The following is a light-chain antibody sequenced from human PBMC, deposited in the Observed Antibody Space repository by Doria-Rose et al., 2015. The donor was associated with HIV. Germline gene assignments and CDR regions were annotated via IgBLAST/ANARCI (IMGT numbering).Light chain of an antibody. V-gene: IGKV1-5*03. CDR3: QQYNSYSPWT. Sequence: DIQLTQSPSTLSASVGDSVTITCRASQSITRWLAWYQQKPGKAPKLLISKASLLESGVPSRFSGSGSGTEITLTISSLQPDDFATYYCQQYNSYSPWTFGPGTKLEIK. CDR1: QSITRW. J-gene: IGKJ2*02. CDR2: KAS.